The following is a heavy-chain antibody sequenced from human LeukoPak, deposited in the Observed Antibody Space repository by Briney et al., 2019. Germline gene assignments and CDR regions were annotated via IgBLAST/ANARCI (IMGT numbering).Heavy chain of an antibody. CDR2: INHSGST. V-gene: IGHV4-34*01. J-gene: IGHJ5*02. CDR1: GGSFSGYY. Sequence: SETLSLTCAVYGGSFSGYYWSWIRQPPGKGLEWIGEINHSGSTNYNPSLKSRVTISVDTSKNQFSLKLSSVTAADTALYYCARDIWYYGSGSYYNWFDPWGQGTLVTVSS. D-gene: IGHD3-10*01. CDR3: ARDIWYYGSGSYYNWFDP.